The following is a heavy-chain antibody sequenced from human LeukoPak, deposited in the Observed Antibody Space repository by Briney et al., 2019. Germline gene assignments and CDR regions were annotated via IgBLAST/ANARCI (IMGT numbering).Heavy chain of an antibody. Sequence: SETLSLTCTVSGGSIRSSNSFWCWIRQPPGERLEWMGTIYYDGNTYYTPPLQSRVTISVETSNNQFSLKLNSVIAADTAVYYCARAAAAPSAYFFDHWGQGTLVTVSS. V-gene: IGHV4-39*07. CDR2: IYYDGNT. D-gene: IGHD6-25*01. J-gene: IGHJ4*02. CDR1: GGSIRSSNSF. CDR3: ARAAAAPSAYFFDH.